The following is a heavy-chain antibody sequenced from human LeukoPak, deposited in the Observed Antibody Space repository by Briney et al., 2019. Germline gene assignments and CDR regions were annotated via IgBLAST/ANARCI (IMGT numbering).Heavy chain of an antibody. Sequence: SETLSLTCTVSGGSISSSSYSWTWIRQPPGKGLEWIGSIHYDGNTYYKPSLKSRVTISVDTSKIQFSLRLSSATAADMASYYSARHSLNNVGYYYWGQGTLVTVSS. CDR2: IHYDGNT. D-gene: IGHD5-18*01. V-gene: IGHV4-39*01. CDR1: GGSISSSSYS. J-gene: IGHJ4*02. CDR3: ARHSLNNVGYYY.